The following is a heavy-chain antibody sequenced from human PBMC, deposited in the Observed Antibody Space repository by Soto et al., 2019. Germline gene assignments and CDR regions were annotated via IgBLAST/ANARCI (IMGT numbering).Heavy chain of an antibody. Sequence: SETLSLTCAVSGGSISSSNWCSWVRHPPGKVLEWTGEIYHSVSTNYNPSLKSRVTISVDKSKNQFSLRVNSVTAADTAVYYCLRVVEAASRHTDFDSWGQGILVTVSS. J-gene: IGHJ4*02. CDR1: GGSISSSNW. CDR3: LRVVEAASRHTDFDS. V-gene: IGHV4-4*02. CDR2: IYHSVST. D-gene: IGHD1-26*01.